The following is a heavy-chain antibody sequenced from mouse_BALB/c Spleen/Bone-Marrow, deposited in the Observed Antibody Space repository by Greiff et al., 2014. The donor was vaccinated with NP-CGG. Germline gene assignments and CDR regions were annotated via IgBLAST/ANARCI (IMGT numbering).Heavy chain of an antibody. CDR3: ARNPYGNYAMDY. J-gene: IGHJ4*01. CDR2: IWSDGST. CDR1: GFSLTTYG. Sequence: VKLMESGPGLVAPSQSLSITCTVSGFSLTTYGVHWVRQPPGKGLEWLGVIWSDGSTTYNSALKSRLSISKDNSKSQVFLKMNSLQTDDTAMYYCARNPYGNYAMDYWGQGTSVTVSS. D-gene: IGHD2-10*02. V-gene: IGHV2-6*02.